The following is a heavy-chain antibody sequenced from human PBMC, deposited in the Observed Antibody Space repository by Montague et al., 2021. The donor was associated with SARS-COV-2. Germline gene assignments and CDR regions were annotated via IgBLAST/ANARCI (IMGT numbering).Heavy chain of an antibody. V-gene: IGHV4-59*08. CDR2: IYYSGAT. Sequence: SETLSLTCTVSGGPINGYFWAWIRQPPGKELECLGYIYYSGATRXNPSLKSRVTISVAPSEKQFSLTLRSVTAADTAIYYCARSPEYGDVPFDYWGQGVRVTVSS. J-gene: IGHJ4*02. D-gene: IGHD2-21*02. CDR1: GGPINGYF. CDR3: ARSPEYGDVPFDY.